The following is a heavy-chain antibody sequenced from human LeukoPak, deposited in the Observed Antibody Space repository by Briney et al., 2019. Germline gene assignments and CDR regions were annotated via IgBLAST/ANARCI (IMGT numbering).Heavy chain of an antibody. J-gene: IGHJ4*02. Sequence: SETLSLTCAVYGGSFSGYYWSWIRQPPGKGLEWIGEINHSGSTNYNPSLKSRVTISVDTSKDQFSLKLSSVTAADTAVYYCASRNFGVVTDWGQGTLVTVSS. D-gene: IGHD3-3*01. V-gene: IGHV4-34*01. CDR1: GGSFSGYY. CDR3: ASRNFGVVTD. CDR2: INHSGST.